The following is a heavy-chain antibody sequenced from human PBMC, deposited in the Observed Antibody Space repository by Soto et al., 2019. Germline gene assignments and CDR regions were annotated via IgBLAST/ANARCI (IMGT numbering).Heavy chain of an antibody. CDR3: ARGKYHNFRSDYFTIDS. CDR1: GFTFVDYY. D-gene: IGHD3-3*01. CDR2: INSDGSSA. Sequence: QSGGSLRLSCVASGFTFVDYYMHWVRQAPGKGLVWLSRINSDGSSAIYVDSVKGRFSISRDNARNTLYLELSNLRAEDTATYYCARGKYHNFRSDYFTIDSWAQGTLVTVSS. V-gene: IGHV3-74*01. J-gene: IGHJ4*02.